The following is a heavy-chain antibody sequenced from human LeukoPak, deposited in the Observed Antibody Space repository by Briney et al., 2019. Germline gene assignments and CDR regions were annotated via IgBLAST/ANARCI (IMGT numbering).Heavy chain of an antibody. CDR1: GGSISSSSYY. D-gene: IGHD3-22*01. Sequence: SETLSLTCTGSGGSISSSSYYWGWIRQPPGKGLEWIGRIYYSGSTYYNPSLKSRVTISVDTSKNQFSLKLSSVTAADTAVYYCARGQYYYDSSGYNPLDYWGQGTLVTVSS. J-gene: IGHJ4*02. CDR3: ARGQYYYDSSGYNPLDY. CDR2: IYYSGST. V-gene: IGHV4-39*07.